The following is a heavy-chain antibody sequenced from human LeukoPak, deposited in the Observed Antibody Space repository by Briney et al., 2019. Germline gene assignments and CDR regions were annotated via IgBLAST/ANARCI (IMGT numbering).Heavy chain of an antibody. V-gene: IGHV3-20*04. Sequence: SGGPLRLPGAASGFTFDDYGMSGVRQAPGKGLEGVSGINWNGGSTGYADSVKGRFTISRDNAKNSLYLQMNSLRAEDTALYYCARDLPKGANHHDYRDYYYMDVWGKGTTVTVSS. CDR3: ARDLPKGANHHDYRDYYYMDV. J-gene: IGHJ6*03. CDR1: GFTFDDYG. CDR2: INWNGGST. D-gene: IGHD3-16*01.